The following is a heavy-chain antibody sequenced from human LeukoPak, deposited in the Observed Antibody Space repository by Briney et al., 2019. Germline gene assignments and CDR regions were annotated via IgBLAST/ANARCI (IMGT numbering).Heavy chain of an antibody. J-gene: IGHJ3*02. CDR3: ARETNYGVRRAFDI. V-gene: IGHV4-31*03. CDR2: IYYSGST. CDR1: GGSISSGGYS. D-gene: IGHD4-17*01. Sequence: SETLSLTCTVSGGSISSGGYSWSWIRQHPGKGLEWIGHIYYSGSTYYNPSLKSRVTISVDTSKNQFSLKLSSVTAADTAVYYCARETNYGVRRAFDIWGQGTMVTVSS.